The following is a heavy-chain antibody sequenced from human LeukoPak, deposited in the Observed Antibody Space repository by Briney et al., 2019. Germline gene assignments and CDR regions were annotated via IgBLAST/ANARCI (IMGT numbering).Heavy chain of an antibody. J-gene: IGHJ4*02. CDR3: ARSVVAGSGNFDY. CDR1: GHKFIAYY. Sequence: ASVKVSCKASGHKFIAYYMHWVRQAPGQGLEWLGWINPNSGGTHYAQKFQGRVTMTRDTSISTAYMELSRLRSDDTAVYFCARSVVAGSGNFDYWGQGTLVTASS. CDR2: INPNSGGT. D-gene: IGHD6-19*01. V-gene: IGHV1-2*02.